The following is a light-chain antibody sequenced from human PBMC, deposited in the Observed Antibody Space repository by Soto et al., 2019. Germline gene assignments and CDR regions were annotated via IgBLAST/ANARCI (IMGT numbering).Light chain of an antibody. V-gene: IGLV1-44*01. CDR3: AAWDDSLNGVV. CDR1: SFNIGGNT. J-gene: IGLJ2*01. CDR2: SNN. Sequence: QSVLTQPPSASGTPGQRVTITCSGSSFNIGGNTVNWYQQLPGTAPKLLIYSNNQRPSGAPDRFSGSKSGTSASLAISGLQSEDEADYYCAAWDDSLNGVVFGGGTQLTVL.